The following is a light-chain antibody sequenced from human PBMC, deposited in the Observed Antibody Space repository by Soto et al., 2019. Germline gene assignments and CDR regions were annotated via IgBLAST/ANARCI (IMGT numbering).Light chain of an antibody. Sequence: EVVLTQSPPTRSLSTGERATLSCMSSQSVSSYLAWYQQKPGQAPRLLIYDASNRATGIPARFSGSGSGTDFTLTISSLEPEDFAVYSCQQYNNWPLTFGQGTNVDIK. CDR3: QQYNNWPLT. V-gene: IGKV3-11*01. CDR1: QSVSSY. J-gene: IGKJ1*01. CDR2: DAS.